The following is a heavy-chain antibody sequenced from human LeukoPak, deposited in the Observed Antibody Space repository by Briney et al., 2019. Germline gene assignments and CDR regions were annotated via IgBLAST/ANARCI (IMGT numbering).Heavy chain of an antibody. Sequence: SETLSLTCSASDGSFSGFYCSWIRQVPGKGLEWLGEIHHSGITNYNPSLRSRLTLSEDTPNTQFSLKLTSVTAADTALYFCARGHSTSGFDIWGRGTQVTVSS. CDR3: ARGHSTSGFDI. CDR1: DGSFSGFY. CDR2: IHHSGIT. J-gene: IGHJ4*02. D-gene: IGHD2-2*01. V-gene: IGHV4-34*01.